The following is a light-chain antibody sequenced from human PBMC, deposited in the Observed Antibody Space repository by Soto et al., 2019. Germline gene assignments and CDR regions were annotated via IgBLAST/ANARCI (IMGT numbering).Light chain of an antibody. J-gene: IGLJ2*01. CDR2: EVS. Sequence: QSVLTQPASVSGSPGQSITISCTGSSSDVGGYHYVSWYQQYPGEAPKLVISEVSNRPSGVSNRFSGSKSGTSASLAISGLLSEDEADYYCATWDDSLNVVFGGGTKLTVL. CDR1: SSDVGGYHY. V-gene: IGLV2-14*01. CDR3: ATWDDSLNVV.